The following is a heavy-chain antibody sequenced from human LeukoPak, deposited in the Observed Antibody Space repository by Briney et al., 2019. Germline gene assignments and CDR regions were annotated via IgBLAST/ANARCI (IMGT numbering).Heavy chain of an antibody. CDR1: GYSFTAYY. J-gene: IGHJ4*02. V-gene: IGHV1-2*07. CDR3: ARGPGSATGY. Sequence: GSVRVSCKASGYSFTAYYIHWVRQAPGQGLEWMRWINSNSGGTKCAPRFQGRVTLTRNTSLSTVYMEMSDLTSDDTAIYYCARGPGSATGYWGQGTPVGISS. CDR2: INSNSGGT.